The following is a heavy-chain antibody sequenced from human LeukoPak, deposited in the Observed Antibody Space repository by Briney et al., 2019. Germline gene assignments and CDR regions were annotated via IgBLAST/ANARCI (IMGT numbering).Heavy chain of an antibody. CDR3: ARDFDSGYPKGGY. D-gene: IGHD5-12*01. CDR1: GYTFTGYY. Sequence: ASVKVSCKASGYTFTGYYMHWVRQAPGQGLEWMGWINPNSGGTNYAQKFQGRVTMTRDTSISTAYMELSRLRSDDTAAYYCARDFDSGYPKGGYWGQGTLVTVSS. CDR2: INPNSGGT. J-gene: IGHJ4*02. V-gene: IGHV1-2*02.